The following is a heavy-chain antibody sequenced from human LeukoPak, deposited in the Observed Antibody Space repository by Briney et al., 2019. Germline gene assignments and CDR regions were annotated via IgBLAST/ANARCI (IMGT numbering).Heavy chain of an antibody. CDR1: GFTFSSYW. CDR3: ARDDVHDGPPFDY. D-gene: IGHD1-1*01. V-gene: IGHV3-33*08. CDR2: IWYDGSNK. Sequence: GGSLRLSCAASGFTFSSYWMSWVRQAPGKGLEWVAVIWYDGSNKYYADSVKGRFTISRDNSKNTLYLQMNSLRAEDTAVYYCARDDVHDGPPFDYWGQGTLVTVSS. J-gene: IGHJ4*02.